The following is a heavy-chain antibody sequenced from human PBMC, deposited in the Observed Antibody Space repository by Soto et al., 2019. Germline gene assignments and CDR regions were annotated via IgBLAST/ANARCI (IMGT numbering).Heavy chain of an antibody. V-gene: IGHV3-30*18. CDR1: GLTFSNYA. J-gene: IGHJ6*02. CDR2: ISYDGSNK. D-gene: IGHD2-21*01. Sequence: QVQLVESGGGVVQPGRSLRLSCAASGLTFSNYAIHWVRQAPGKGLDWVAIISYDGSNKYYADSVKGRFTISRDNSKNTLFLQMNSLRAEDTAVYYCAKVLRGGENYHYYGMDVWGQGTTVTVSS. CDR3: AKVLRGGENYHYYGMDV.